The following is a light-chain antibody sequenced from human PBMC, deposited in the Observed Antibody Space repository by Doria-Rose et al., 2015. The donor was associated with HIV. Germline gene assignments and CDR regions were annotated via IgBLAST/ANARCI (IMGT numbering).Light chain of an antibody. V-gene: IGLV3-19*01. J-gene: IGLJ2*01. CDR2: GKN. Sequence: SSELSHDPAVSVALRQTVRITCQGDSLRSSYASWYQQKPGQAPILDIYGKNNRPSEIPDRFSGSSSGNTADLTITGAQAEYEADYYCSSRDGVANHVRVGGGTKVTVL. CDR1: SLRSSY. CDR3: SSRDGVANHVR.